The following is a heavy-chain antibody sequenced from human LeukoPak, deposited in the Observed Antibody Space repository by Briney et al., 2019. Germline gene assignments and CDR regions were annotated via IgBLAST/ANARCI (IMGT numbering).Heavy chain of an antibody. Sequence: PGGSLRLPCAASGFTFSSYATHWVRQAPGKGLEWVAVISYDGSNKYYADSVKGRFTISRDNSKNTLYLQMNSLRAEDTAVYYCARDSRITIFGVVHWGQGTLVTVSS. V-gene: IGHV3-30-3*01. J-gene: IGHJ4*02. CDR1: GFTFSSYA. CDR3: ARDSRITIFGVVH. D-gene: IGHD3-3*01. CDR2: ISYDGSNK.